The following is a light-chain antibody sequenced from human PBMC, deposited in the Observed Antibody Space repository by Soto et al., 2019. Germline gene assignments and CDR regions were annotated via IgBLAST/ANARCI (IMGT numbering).Light chain of an antibody. Sequence: DIQMTQSPSSLSASVGDRVTITCRASQGISNYVAWYQQKPGTAPKVLISAASTLQSGIPSRFSGSGFGTDFTLNISSLQPEDVATYYCQNYSSAPFTFGPGTKVEIK. J-gene: IGKJ3*01. CDR1: QGISNY. CDR3: QNYSSAPFT. V-gene: IGKV1-27*01. CDR2: AAS.